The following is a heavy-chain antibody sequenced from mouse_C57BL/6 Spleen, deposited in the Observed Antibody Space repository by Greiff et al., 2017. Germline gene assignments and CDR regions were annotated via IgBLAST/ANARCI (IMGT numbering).Heavy chain of an antibody. CDR1: GYTFTDYN. Sequence: FQLQQSGPELVKPGASVKIPCKASGYTFTDYNMDWVKQSHGKSLEWIGDINPNNGGTIYNQKFKGKATLTVDKSSSTAYMELRSLTSEDTAVYYCARSWDGRNSYFAYWGQGTTLTVSS. CDR2: INPNNGGT. V-gene: IGHV1-18*01. CDR3: ARSWDGRNSYFAY. J-gene: IGHJ2*01. D-gene: IGHD4-1*01.